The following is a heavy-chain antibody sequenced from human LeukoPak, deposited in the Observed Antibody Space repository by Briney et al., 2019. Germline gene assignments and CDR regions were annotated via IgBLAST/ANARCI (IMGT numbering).Heavy chain of an antibody. V-gene: IGHV3-23*01. Sequence: GGSLSLSCAASGFTFSSYAMNWVRQAPGKGLEWVSTINYSGGSIYYAASVKGRFTISRDNSKNTVYLQMNSLRADDTGVYYCAKAIRTSCYRCNMDVWGKGNTVTVSS. J-gene: IGHJ6*03. CDR1: GFTFSSYA. D-gene: IGHD2-2*01. CDR3: AKAIRTSCYRCNMDV. CDR2: INYSGGSI.